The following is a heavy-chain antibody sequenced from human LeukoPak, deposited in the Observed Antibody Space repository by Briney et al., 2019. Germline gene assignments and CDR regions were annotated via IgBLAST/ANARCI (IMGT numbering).Heavy chain of an antibody. CDR2: IYSGGST. J-gene: IGHJ5*02. CDR1: GFIFSKYW. Sequence: PGGSLRLSCAGSGFIFSKYWMTWVRQAPGKGLEWVSVIYSGGSTYYADSVKGRFTISRDKSKNTVYLQMNSLRFEDTAMYYCARNWFDPWGQGTLVTVSS. CDR3: ARNWFDP. V-gene: IGHV3-53*05.